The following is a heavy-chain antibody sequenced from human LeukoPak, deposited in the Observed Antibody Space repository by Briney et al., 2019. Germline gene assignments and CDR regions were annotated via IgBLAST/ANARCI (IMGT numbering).Heavy chain of an antibody. J-gene: IGHJ4*02. CDR2: INTDGNII. D-gene: IGHD3-3*01. CDR1: GFTFSSYW. V-gene: IGHV3-74*01. CDR3: AREYLKYYDFWSGYTY. Sequence: PGGSLRLSCAASGFTFSSYWMHWVRQAPGKGLVWVSRINTDGNIINNADSVKGRFTISRDNAKNSLYLQMNSLRAEDTALYYCAREYLKYYDFWSGYTYWGQGTLVTVSS.